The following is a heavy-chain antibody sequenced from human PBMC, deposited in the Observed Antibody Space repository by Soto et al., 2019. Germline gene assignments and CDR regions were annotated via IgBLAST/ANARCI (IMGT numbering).Heavy chain of an antibody. CDR2: ISGGGSGA. CDR1: GFTFSDHA. D-gene: IGHD2-15*01. CDR3: AIDLWWYTH. V-gene: IGHV3-23*01. J-gene: IGHJ4*02. Sequence: EVQLLESGGGLVQPGGCLRLSCTASGFTFSDHAMTWVRQAPGKGLEWISGISGGGSGAYYADSVKGRFTVSRANSNNTLFLQMDRLRVDDTAVYYCAIDLWWYTHWGQGTLVTVSS.